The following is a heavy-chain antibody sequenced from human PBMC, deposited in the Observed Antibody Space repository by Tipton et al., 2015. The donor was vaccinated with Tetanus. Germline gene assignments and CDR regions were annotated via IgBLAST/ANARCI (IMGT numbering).Heavy chain of an antibody. J-gene: IGHJ4*02. CDR2: VHHSGST. Sequence: TLSLTCAVYGGSFSGHYWSWMRQPPGKGLEWIGEVHHSGSTKYNPSLKSRVTILADTSKDQFSLRLSSVTAADTALYYCARGVDRAKAGTDWGQGTLVTVSS. V-gene: IGHV4-34*01. CDR1: GGSFSGHY. D-gene: IGHD5-18*01. CDR3: ARGVDRAKAGTD.